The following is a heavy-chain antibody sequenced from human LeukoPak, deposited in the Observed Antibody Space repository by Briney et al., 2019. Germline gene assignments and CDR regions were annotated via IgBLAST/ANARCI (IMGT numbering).Heavy chain of an antibody. J-gene: IGHJ6*04. CDR1: RFTFSTYW. D-gene: IGHD1-1*01. V-gene: IGHV3-7*01. CDR2: IKQDGREK. Sequence: PGGSLRLSCAASRFTFSTYWMSWVRQAPGKGLEWVANIKQDGREKYYVDSVKGRFTISRDNSKKMVYLEMNSLRVEDTAVYYCAKTGMLRRVGYLDVWGKGTAVIVSS. CDR3: AKTGMLRRVGYLDV.